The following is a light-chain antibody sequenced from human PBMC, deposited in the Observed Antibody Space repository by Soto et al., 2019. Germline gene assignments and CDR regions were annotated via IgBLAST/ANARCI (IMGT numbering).Light chain of an antibody. V-gene: IGKV1-39*01. CDR2: AAS. CDR1: QSISTY. J-gene: IGKJ5*01. CDR3: QQSYRTPIT. Sequence: IQMTPSPSPLSASVSSSLALTCLASQSISTYLNWYQQKPGKSPKVLIYAASKLQSGVPPRFSGSGSGTDFTLTISSLQPEDVATYFCQQSYRTPITFGQGTRLEIK.